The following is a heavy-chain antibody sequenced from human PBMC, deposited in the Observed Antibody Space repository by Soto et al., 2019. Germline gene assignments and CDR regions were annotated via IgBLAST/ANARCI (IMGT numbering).Heavy chain of an antibody. CDR3: ARDKGAYCGGDCYSTWFDP. CDR2: SSGYNGNT. Sequence: QVQLVQSGAEVKKPGASVKVSCKASGYTFTSYGISWVRQAPGQGREWLGWSSGYNGNTNYAQKPQGRVTMTTDTSESAAYMEQRSLRSDDTAVYYCARDKGAYCGGDCYSTWFDPWGQGTLVTVSS. D-gene: IGHD2-21*02. CDR1: GYTFTSYG. J-gene: IGHJ5*02. V-gene: IGHV1-18*01.